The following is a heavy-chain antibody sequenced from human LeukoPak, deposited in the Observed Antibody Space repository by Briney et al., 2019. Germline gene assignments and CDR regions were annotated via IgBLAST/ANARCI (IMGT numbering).Heavy chain of an antibody. CDR2: TNSDGSTT. D-gene: IGHD2/OR15-2a*01. CDR3: GRGMRYYFGLDY. J-gene: IGHJ4*02. V-gene: IGHV3-74*01. CDR1: GFIFSSFL. Sequence: GGSLRLSCAASGFIFSSFLMHWVRQVPGKGLVWVSHTNSDGSTTDYADSVRGRFTISRDNAKNTLYLQMNRLTVEDTAVYYCGRGMRYYFGLDYWGQGILVTVSS.